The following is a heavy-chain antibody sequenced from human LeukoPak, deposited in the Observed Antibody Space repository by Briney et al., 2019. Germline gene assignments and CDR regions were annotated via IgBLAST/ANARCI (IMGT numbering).Heavy chain of an antibody. CDR2: TYYRSKWYN. D-gene: IGHD6-19*01. Sequence: SQTLSLTSAISGDSVSSNSATWNWVRQSPSRGLEWLGRTYYRSKWYNEYAVSVRSRITINSDTSKNQFSLQLNSVTPEDTAVYFCAAGHNFDHWGQGTLVTVPS. CDR3: AAGHNFDH. CDR1: GDSVSSNSAT. V-gene: IGHV6-1*01. J-gene: IGHJ4*02.